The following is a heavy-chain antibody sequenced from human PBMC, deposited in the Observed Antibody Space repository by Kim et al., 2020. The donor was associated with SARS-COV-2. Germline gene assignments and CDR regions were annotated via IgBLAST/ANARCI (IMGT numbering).Heavy chain of an antibody. CDR2: INHSGST. V-gene: IGHV4-34*01. CDR3: ARAFIAAAGIYFDY. D-gene: IGHD6-13*01. J-gene: IGHJ4*02. CDR1: GGSFSGYY. Sequence: SETLSLTCAVYGGSFSGYYWSWIRQPPGKGLEWIGEINHSGSTNYNPSLKSRVTISVDTSKNQFSLKLSSVTAADTAVYYCARAFIAAAGIYFDYWGQGT.